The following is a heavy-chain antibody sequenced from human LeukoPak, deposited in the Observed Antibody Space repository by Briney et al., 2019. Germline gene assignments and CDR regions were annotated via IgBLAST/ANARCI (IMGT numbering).Heavy chain of an antibody. D-gene: IGHD5-12*01. Sequence: SETLSLTCTVSGGSISSHHWSWIRQPPGKGLEWIGYIYYSGSTNYNPSLKSRVTISVDTSKNQFSLKLSSVTAADTAVYYCARGGYSGYDFVGSFDYWGQGTLVTVSS. V-gene: IGHV4-59*11. J-gene: IGHJ4*02. CDR2: IYYSGST. CDR3: ARGGYSGYDFVGSFDY. CDR1: GGSISSHH.